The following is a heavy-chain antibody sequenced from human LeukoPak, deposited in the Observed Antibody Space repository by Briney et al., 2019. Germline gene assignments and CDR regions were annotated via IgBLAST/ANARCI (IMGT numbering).Heavy chain of an antibody. CDR1: GGSFSGYY. D-gene: IGHD1-1*01. J-gene: IGHJ4*02. CDR2: ISGSGGST. CDR3: AKGLIPAQL. V-gene: IGHV3-23*01. Sequence: ETLSLTCAVYGGSFSGYYWSWIRQAPGKGLEWVSAISGSGGSTYYADSVKGRFTISRDNSKNTLYLQMNSLRAEDTAVYYCAKGLIPAQLWGQGTLVTVSS.